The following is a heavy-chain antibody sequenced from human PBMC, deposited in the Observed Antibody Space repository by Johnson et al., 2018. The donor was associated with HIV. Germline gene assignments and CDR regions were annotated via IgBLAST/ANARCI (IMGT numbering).Heavy chain of an antibody. CDR1: GFTFSDYY. D-gene: IGHD2-8*01. CDR3: ARSVNAGRPFDI. Sequence: QVQLVESGGGLVKPGGSLRLSCAASGFTFSDYYMSWIRQAPGKGLEWVSYISGSDGAIWYADSVNGRFTVSRDNAKNSFYLQMNSLRAEDTAVYYCARSVNAGRPFDIWGQGTLVTVSS. CDR2: ISGSDGAI. J-gene: IGHJ3*02. V-gene: IGHV3-11*04.